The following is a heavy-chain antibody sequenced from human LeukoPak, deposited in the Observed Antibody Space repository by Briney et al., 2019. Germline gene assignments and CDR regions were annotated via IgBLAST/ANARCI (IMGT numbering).Heavy chain of an antibody. CDR3: AREGYYGSGSPPSLYFDY. Sequence: GGSLRLSCAASGFTFSSYSMNWVRQAPGKGLERVSYISSSSSLIYYADSVKGRFTISRDNSRSTLYLQMNSLRPEDTAIYYCAREGYYGSGSPPSLYFDYWGQGTLVTVSS. V-gene: IGHV3-48*01. CDR2: ISSSSSLI. D-gene: IGHD3-10*01. J-gene: IGHJ4*02. CDR1: GFTFSSYS.